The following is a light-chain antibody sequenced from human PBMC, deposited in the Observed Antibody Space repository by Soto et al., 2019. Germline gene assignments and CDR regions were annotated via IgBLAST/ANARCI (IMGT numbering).Light chain of an antibody. CDR3: QQYVTTPRT. J-gene: IGKJ1*01. V-gene: IGKV3-20*01. CDR2: GTS. CDR1: QTVAYTS. Sequence: EIVLTQSPGILSLSPGARATLSCRASQTVAYTSLAWYQQRPGQAPRLLIYGTSTRATGTPDRFIGSGSGTAFTLTISRLEPEDFAVYYCQQYVTTPRTFGQGTMVE.